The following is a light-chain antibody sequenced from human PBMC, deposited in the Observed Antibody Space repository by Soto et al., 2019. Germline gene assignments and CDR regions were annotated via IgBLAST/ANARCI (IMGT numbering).Light chain of an antibody. CDR2: GAA. V-gene: IGKV3-20*01. Sequence: EVVLTQSPGTLSLSPGERATLSCRASQDVSSKLLAWYQQKPGQAPRLLIYGAASSATGIPDRFSGSGSGTDFTLTVSRLAPEAVAVYYCQQHGTSPTFGGVTKLEIK. CDR3: QQHGTSPT. CDR1: QDVSSKL. J-gene: IGKJ4*01.